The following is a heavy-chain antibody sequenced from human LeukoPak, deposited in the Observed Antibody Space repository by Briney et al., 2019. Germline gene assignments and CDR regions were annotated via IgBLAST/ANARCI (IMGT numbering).Heavy chain of an antibody. CDR2: IFTTGST. V-gene: IGHV4-61*02. J-gene: IGHJ5*02. Sequence: SETLSLTCTVSGGSISSGRYYWSWIRQPAGKGLEWIGRIFTTGSTNYNSSLKSRVTISLDTSKNQFSLKLNSVTAADTAVYYCARDSILKFDPWGQGTLVTVSS. CDR1: GGSISSGRYY. CDR3: ARDSILKFDP.